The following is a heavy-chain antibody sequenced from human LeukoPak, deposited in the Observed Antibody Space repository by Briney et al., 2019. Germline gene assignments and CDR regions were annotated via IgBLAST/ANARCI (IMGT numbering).Heavy chain of an antibody. Sequence: GGSLRLSCAASGFTSSDYWMNWVRQAPGKGLEWAANIRQDGSDKNYVDSVKGRFTISRDNAKNSLYLQMNSLRVEDTAMYYCVRGGRGERPNYWGQGTLVTVSS. D-gene: IGHD3-16*01. CDR3: VRGGRGERPNY. V-gene: IGHV3-7*01. CDR2: IRQDGSDK. CDR1: GFTSSDYW. J-gene: IGHJ4*02.